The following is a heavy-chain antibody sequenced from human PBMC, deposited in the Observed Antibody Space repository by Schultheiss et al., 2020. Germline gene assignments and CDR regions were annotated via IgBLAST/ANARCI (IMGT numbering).Heavy chain of an antibody. Sequence: GGSLRLSCAASGFTFSSYSMNWVRQAPGKGLEWVGRIRSKANSYATAYAASVKGRFTISRDNSKNTLYLQMNSLRAEDTAVYYCADVSPQTDAFDIWGQGTMVTVSS. V-gene: IGHV3-73*01. J-gene: IGHJ3*02. CDR3: ADVSPQTDAFDI. CDR2: IRSKANSYAT. CDR1: GFTFSSYS.